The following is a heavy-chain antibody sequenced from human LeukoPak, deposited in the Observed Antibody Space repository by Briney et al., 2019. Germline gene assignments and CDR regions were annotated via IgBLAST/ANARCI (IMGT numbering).Heavy chain of an antibody. J-gene: IGHJ4*02. D-gene: IGHD1-14*01. V-gene: IGHV1-69*06. CDR3: ARVAMTGSHFDS. CDR2: IIPIFGTA. CDR1: GGTFSSYA. Sequence: SVKVSCKASGGTFSSYAISWVRQAPGQGLEWMGGIIPIFGTANYAQKFQGRVTITADKSTSTAYMELSSLRSEDTAVYYCARVAMTGSHFDSWGRGTLVTVSS.